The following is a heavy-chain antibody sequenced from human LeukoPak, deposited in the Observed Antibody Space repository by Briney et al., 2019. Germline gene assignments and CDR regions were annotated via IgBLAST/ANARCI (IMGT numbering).Heavy chain of an antibody. J-gene: IGHJ5*02. CDR1: GYTFTSYG. V-gene: IGHV1-18*01. D-gene: IGHD1-26*01. CDR3: ARDPAHGASGSYLDP. Sequence: GASVKVSCKASGYTFTSYGISWVRQAPGQGLEWMGWISAYNGNTNCAQKLQGRVTMTTDTSTSTAYMELRSLRSDDTAVYYCARDPAHGASGSYLDPWGQGTLVTVSS. CDR2: ISAYNGNT.